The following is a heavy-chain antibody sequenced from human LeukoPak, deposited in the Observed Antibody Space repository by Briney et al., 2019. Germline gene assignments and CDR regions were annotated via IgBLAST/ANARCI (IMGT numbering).Heavy chain of an antibody. V-gene: IGHV3-21*01. CDR1: GFTFSSYS. Sequence: GGSLRLSCAASGFTFSSYSMNWVRQAPGKGLEWVPSISSSSSYIYYADSVKGRFTISRDNAKNSLYLQMNSLRAEDTAVYYCARDMRGYYPNWFDPWGQGTLVTVSS. D-gene: IGHD3-3*01. CDR2: ISSSSSYI. CDR3: ARDMRGYYPNWFDP. J-gene: IGHJ5*02.